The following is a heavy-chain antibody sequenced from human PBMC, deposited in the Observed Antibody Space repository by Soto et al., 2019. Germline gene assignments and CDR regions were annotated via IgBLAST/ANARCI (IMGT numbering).Heavy chain of an antibody. J-gene: IGHJ3*02. Sequence: GGSLRLSCAASGFTFSSYAMSWVRQAPGKGLEWVSAISGSGGSTYYADSVKGRFTISRDNSKNTLYLQMNSLRAEDTAVYYCAKDNQYCSGGSCYRVAFDIWGQGT. V-gene: IGHV3-23*01. CDR2: ISGSGGST. CDR1: GFTFSSYA. D-gene: IGHD2-15*01. CDR3: AKDNQYCSGGSCYRVAFDI.